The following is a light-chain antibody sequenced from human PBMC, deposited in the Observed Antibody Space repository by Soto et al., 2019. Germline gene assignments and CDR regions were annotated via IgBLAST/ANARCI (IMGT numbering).Light chain of an antibody. CDR1: QGISSY. V-gene: IGKV1-8*01. CDR3: QQYYSYPEP. CDR2: AAS. J-gene: IGKJ2*01. Sequence: AIRMTQSPSSFSASTGDRVTTTCRASQGISSYLAWYQQKPGKAPKLLIYAASTLQSGVPSRFSGSGSGTDFTLTISCLQSEDFATYYCQQYYSYPEPFGQGTKLEIK.